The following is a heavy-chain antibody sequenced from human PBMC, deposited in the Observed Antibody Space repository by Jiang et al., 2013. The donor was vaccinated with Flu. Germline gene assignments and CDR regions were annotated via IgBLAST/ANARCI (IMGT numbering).Heavy chain of an antibody. CDR3: ARDLGDIVVVPAAMTLDY. V-gene: IGHV1-3*01. Sequence: SGAEVKKPGTSVKVSCKASGYTFTSYAMHWVRQAPGQRLEWMGWINAGNGNTKYSQKFQGRVTITRDTSASTAYMELSSLRSEDTAVYYCARDLGDIVVVPAAMTLDYWGQGTLVTVSS. D-gene: IGHD2-2*01. CDR1: GYTFTSYA. CDR2: INAGNGNT. J-gene: IGHJ4*02.